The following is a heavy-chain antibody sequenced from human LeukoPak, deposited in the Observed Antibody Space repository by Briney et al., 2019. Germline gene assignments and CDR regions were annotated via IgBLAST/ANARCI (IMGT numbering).Heavy chain of an antibody. Sequence: SEALSLTCTVSGVSISGYYWSWIRQHPGKGLEWIGYIYYSGSTYYNPSLKSRVTISVDTSKNQFSLKLSSVTAADTAVYYCARGYDYWGQGTLVTVSS. J-gene: IGHJ4*02. CDR2: IYYSGST. CDR3: ARGYDY. CDR1: GVSISGYY. V-gene: IGHV4-31*03.